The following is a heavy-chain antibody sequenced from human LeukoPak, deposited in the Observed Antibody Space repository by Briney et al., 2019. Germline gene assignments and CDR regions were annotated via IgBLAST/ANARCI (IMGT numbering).Heavy chain of an antibody. CDR1: GYTFTNYA. D-gene: IGHD1-26*01. J-gene: IGHJ4*02. CDR2: INAANGHT. Sequence: ASVKVSCKASGYTFTNYAIHWVRQAPGQRFEWMGWINAANGHTKYSQEFQDRITITRDTSATTAYMELSRLRSDDTALYYCARDFQNNNWYGGPGYYFDFWGQGTLVTVSS. CDR3: ARDFQNNNWYGGPGYYFDF. V-gene: IGHV1-3*01.